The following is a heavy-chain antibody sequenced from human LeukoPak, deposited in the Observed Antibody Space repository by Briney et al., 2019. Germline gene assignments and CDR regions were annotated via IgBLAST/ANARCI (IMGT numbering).Heavy chain of an antibody. CDR2: VYYSGYSGST. CDR1: GGSISSYY. V-gene: IGHV4-59*01. CDR3: AKLTRDIEYSSSWYWFDP. Sequence: SETLSLTCTVSGGSISSYYWSWIRQPPGKGLEWIGYVYYSGYSGSTNYNPSLKSRVTISVDTSKNQFSLKLSSVTAVDTAVYYCAKLTRDIEYSSSWYWFDPWGQGTLVTVSS. J-gene: IGHJ5*02. D-gene: IGHD6-13*01.